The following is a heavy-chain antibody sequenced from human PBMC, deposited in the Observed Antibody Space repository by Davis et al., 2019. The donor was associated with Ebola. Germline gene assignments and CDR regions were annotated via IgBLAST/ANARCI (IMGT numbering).Heavy chain of an antibody. Sequence: MPGGSLRLSCAVYGGSFSGYYWSWIRQPPGKGLEWIGEINHSGSTNYNPSLKSRVTISVDTSKNQFSLKLSSVTAADTAVYYCARDVSAWGQGTLVTVSS. CDR2: INHSGST. CDR1: GGSFSGYY. J-gene: IGHJ5*02. D-gene: IGHD2/OR15-2a*01. V-gene: IGHV4-34*01. CDR3: ARDVSA.